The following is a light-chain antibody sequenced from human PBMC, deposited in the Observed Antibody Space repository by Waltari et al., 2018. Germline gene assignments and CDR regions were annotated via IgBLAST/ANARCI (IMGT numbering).Light chain of an antibody. CDR3: SSYTGTATPRV. V-gene: IGLV2-23*01. Sequence: QSALTQPASVSGSPGQSIIISCTETSSGVGTYNLVSWYQQHPGKAPKVIIYEGNKRPSEVPNRCSGTKSGNTASLTSSRLQAEDDADYYCSSYTGTATPRVFGRGTKLTVL. CDR1: SSGVGTYNL. CDR2: EGN. J-gene: IGLJ3*02.